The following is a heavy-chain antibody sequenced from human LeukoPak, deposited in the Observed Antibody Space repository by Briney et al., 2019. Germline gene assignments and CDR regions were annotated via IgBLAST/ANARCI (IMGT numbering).Heavy chain of an antibody. V-gene: IGHV1-2*02. J-gene: IGHJ4*02. CDR2: INPSSGGT. D-gene: IGHD5-18*01. CDR3: ARVLPGDGYSYGY. Sequence: ASVKVSCKTSGYTFTDYYMHWVRQAPGQGLEYMGWINPSSGGTDYAQKFQGRVAMTRDSSISTAYMELSSLRSDDTAMYYCARVLPGDGYSYGYWGQGTLVTVSS. CDR1: GYTFTDYY.